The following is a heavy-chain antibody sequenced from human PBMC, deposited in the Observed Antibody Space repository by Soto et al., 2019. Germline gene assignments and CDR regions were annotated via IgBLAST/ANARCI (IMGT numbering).Heavy chain of an antibody. Sequence: QVQLQESGPGLVKPSETLSLTCTVSGGSISSYYWRLIRQPDGKGLEWIGRIYSSGITNYNPSLKRRVTMSVAPSKNQFSLTLSSVPAADTAVYYCARGSRIYGMDVWGQGTTVTFSS. D-gene: IGHD2-15*01. V-gene: IGHV4-4*07. CDR3: ARGSRIYGMDV. CDR2: IYSSGIT. J-gene: IGHJ6*02. CDR1: GGSISSYY.